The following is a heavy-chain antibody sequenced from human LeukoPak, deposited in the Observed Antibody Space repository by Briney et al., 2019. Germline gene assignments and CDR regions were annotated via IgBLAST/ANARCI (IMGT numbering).Heavy chain of an antibody. J-gene: IGHJ4*02. CDR3: AREAYGGYL. Sequence: GGSLILSCATSGFTFSSYEMNWVRQAPGKGLEWVSYISSSGSTIYYADSVKGRFTISRDNAKNSLYLQMNSLRAEDTAVYYCAREAYGGYLWGQGTLVTVSS. CDR1: GFTFSSYE. D-gene: IGHD5-12*01. V-gene: IGHV3-48*03. CDR2: ISSSGSTI.